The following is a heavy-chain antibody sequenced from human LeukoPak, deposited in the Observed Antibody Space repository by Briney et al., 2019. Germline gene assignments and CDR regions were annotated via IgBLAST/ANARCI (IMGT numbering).Heavy chain of an antibody. V-gene: IGHV3-48*02. CDR3: ARDYYDSSGYYSGGC. D-gene: IGHD3-22*01. Sequence: GGSLRLSCAASGFTFSNYGMSWVRQAPGKGLEWLSYISSSSSTIYYADSVRGRFTISRDNAKNSLYLQMNSLRDDDTAVYYCARDYYDSSGYYSGGCWGQGTLVTVAS. CDR2: ISSSSSTI. CDR1: GFTFSNYG. J-gene: IGHJ4*02.